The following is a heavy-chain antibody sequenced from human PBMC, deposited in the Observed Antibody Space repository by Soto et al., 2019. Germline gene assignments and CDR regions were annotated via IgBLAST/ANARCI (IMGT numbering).Heavy chain of an antibody. V-gene: IGHV1-2*04. CDR1: GDRFTDYY. J-gene: IGHJ6*03. CDR3: ARESGGATAAIDHSYFYMDV. Sequence: QVQLVQSGAEVKEPGASVTVSCRASGDRFTDYYMHWVRQAPGQGLEWMGWINPNSGVTKYAQKFQGWVTMTRDTSIRTVYIHRSRLRFADTATYYCARESGGATAAIDHSYFYMDVWGTGTTVTVSS. CDR2: INPNSGVT. D-gene: IGHD5-12*01.